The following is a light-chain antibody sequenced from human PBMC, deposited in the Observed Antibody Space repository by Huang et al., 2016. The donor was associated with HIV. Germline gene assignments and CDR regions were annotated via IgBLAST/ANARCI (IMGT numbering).Light chain of an antibody. CDR3: QHYNNWPNT. CDR1: QSIGIN. Sequence: EIVMTQSPATLSVSPGERVPLSCRASQSIGINLAWYQQKPGQAPRLLIYGASTRATGIPARFSGSGSGTEFTLTISSLQSEDCAVYSCQHYNNWPNTFGQGTKLDIK. CDR2: GAS. J-gene: IGKJ2*01. V-gene: IGKV3-15*01.